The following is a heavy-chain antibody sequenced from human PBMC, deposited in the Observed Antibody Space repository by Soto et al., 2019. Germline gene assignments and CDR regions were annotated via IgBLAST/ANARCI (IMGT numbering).Heavy chain of an antibody. Sequence: GGSLRLSCAASGFTFSSYGMHWVRQAPGKGLEWVAVISYDGSNKYYVDSVKGRFTISRDNSKNTLYLQMNSLRAEDTAVYYCAKDGLRFLEWLSYFDYWGQGTLVTVSS. CDR2: ISYDGSNK. V-gene: IGHV3-30*18. J-gene: IGHJ4*02. CDR3: AKDGLRFLEWLSYFDY. D-gene: IGHD3-3*01. CDR1: GFTFSSYG.